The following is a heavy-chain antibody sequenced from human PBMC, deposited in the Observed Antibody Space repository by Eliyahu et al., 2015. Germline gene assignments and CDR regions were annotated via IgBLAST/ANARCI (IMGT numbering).Heavy chain of an antibody. CDR1: GFTFINYG. D-gene: IGHD3-10*01. Sequence: QVQLVESGGGVVQPGGSLRLSCTASGFTFINYGTHWXRQAPAKGVEWVAMISXDGSNKRSADSVKGRFTISRDNSKNTLYLQMNSLRPDDTAVYYCAKERFSRGSGNYLNFDIWGPGTMVTVSS. CDR3: AKERFSRGSGNYLNFDI. J-gene: IGHJ3*02. CDR2: ISXDGSNK. V-gene: IGHV3-30*18.